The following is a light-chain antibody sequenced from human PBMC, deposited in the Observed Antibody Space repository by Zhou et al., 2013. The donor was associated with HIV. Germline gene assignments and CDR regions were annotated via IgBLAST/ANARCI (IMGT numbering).Light chain of an antibody. CDR1: QSVSRY. V-gene: IGKV3-11*01. Sequence: EIVLTQSPATLSLSPGERATLSCRASQSVSRYLAWYQQKPGQAPRLLIYDASNRATGIPARFSGSGSGTDFTLTISSLEPEDFAVYYCQTYRGSPPFTFGGGTQVEVK. CDR2: DAS. CDR3: QTYRGSPPFT. J-gene: IGKJ4*01.